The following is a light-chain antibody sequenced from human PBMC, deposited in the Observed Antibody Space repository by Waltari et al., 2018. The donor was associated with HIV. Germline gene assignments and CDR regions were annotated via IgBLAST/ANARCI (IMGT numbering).Light chain of an antibody. Sequence: DIVMTQSPDSLAVSLGERATINCKSSQSLLHSSTNKNYLAWYQQKPGQPPKLLIYWASTRESGVTERFSGSGSGTDFTLTISSLQAADVAVYYCQQYYSTLPITFGQGTRLEIK. CDR1: QSLLHSSTNKNY. V-gene: IGKV4-1*01. CDR3: QQYYSTLPIT. CDR2: WAS. J-gene: IGKJ5*01.